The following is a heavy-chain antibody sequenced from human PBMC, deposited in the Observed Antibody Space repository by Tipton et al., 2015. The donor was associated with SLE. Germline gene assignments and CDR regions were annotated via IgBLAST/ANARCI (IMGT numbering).Heavy chain of an antibody. CDR1: GGSFSGYF. V-gene: IGHV4-34*01. J-gene: IGHJ3*02. CDR3: ARGRYSSGRMGFDI. D-gene: IGHD6-19*01. CDR2: INLSGST. Sequence: TLSLTCAVYGGSFSGYFWTWIRQPPGKGLEWIGEINLSGSTNYNPSLKTRVTMSLDTSKNQISLKLISVTAADTAVYYCARGRYSSGRMGFDIWGQGTVVTVSS.